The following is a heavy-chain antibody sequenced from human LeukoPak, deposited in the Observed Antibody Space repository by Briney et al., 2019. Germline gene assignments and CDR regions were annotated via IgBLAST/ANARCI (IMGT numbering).Heavy chain of an antibody. CDR1: GFTFSSYA. V-gene: IGHV3-23*01. D-gene: IGHD2-2*01. CDR3: AKASRYSGTSQGDAFDI. CDR2: ISSSGSST. Sequence: GGSLRLSCAASGFTFSSYAMNWVRQAPGQGLEWVSVISSSGSSTYFADSVTGRFTTSRDNSKNTLYLQMNSLRAEDTAVYYCAKASRYSGTSQGDAFDIWGQGTMVTVSS. J-gene: IGHJ3*02.